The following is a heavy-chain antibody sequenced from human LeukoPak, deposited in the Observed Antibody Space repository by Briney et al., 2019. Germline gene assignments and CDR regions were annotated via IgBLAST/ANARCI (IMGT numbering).Heavy chain of an antibody. Sequence: ASVKVSCRASVYTFISFDINCVRKAPGQGFECMGWMNPNSGHTGFAQKLQGRFTMTRDTSTNTAYMELSSLTSEDTAVYYCARLREYTQSYSFFSYMDVWGRGTTVTVS. CDR2: MNPNSGHT. J-gene: IGHJ6*03. V-gene: IGHV1-8*01. D-gene: IGHD2/OR15-2a*01. CDR1: VYTFISFD. CDR3: ARLREYTQSYSFFSYMDV.